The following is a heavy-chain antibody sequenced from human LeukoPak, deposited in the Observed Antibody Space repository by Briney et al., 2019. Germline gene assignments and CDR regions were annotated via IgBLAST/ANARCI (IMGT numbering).Heavy chain of an antibody. V-gene: IGHV4-59*08. D-gene: IGHD5/OR15-5a*01. Sequence: PSETLSLTCIVSGASISTYSWNWIRQSPEKGLEWVGYIAHSGTTSYRSSLKSRVTIAVDTSKNQLSLRLTSVTAADTAVYYCARWDAGVWAFGNWGPGPLVTVSA. CDR2: IAHSGTT. CDR3: ARWDAGVWAFGN. J-gene: IGHJ4*02. CDR1: GASISTYS.